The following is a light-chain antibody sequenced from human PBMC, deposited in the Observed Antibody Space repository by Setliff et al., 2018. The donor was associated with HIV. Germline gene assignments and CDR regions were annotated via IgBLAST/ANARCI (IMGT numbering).Light chain of an antibody. V-gene: IGLV2-14*01. CDR2: EVS. CDR3: SSYTSNNLYV. CDR1: SSDVGTYNY. Sequence: QSALTQPASVSGSPGQSITISCTGTSSDVGTYNYVSWYQQHPGKAPKLMIYEVSNRPSGVSNRFSGSKSGNTASLTISGLQAEDEADYYCSSYTSNNLYVFGTGTKVTAL. J-gene: IGLJ1*01.